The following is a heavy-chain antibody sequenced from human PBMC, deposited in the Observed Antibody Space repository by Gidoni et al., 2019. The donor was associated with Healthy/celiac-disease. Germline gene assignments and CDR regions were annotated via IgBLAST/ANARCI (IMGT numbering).Heavy chain of an antibody. J-gene: IGHJ4*02. CDR2: IWYDGSNK. Sequence: QVQLVESVGGVVQPGRSLRLSCAASGFTFSRYAMDWVRQATGKGLEWVAVIWYDGSNKYYADSVKGRFTISRDNSKNTLYLQMNSLRDEETAVYYCARGEYYGSGSYYNPQFDYWGQGTLVTVSS. CDR3: ARGEYYGSGSYYNPQFDY. D-gene: IGHD3-10*01. CDR1: GFTFSRYA. V-gene: IGHV3-33*01.